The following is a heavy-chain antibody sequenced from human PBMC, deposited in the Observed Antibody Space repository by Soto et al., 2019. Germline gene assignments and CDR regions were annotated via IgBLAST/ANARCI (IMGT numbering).Heavy chain of an antibody. CDR2: INHSGST. V-gene: IGHV4-34*01. Sequence: SETLSLTCAVYGGSFSGYYWSWIRQPPGKGPEWIGEINHSGSTNYNPSLKSRVTISVDTSKNQFSLKLSSVTAADTAVYYCARDSDVYYDSSGYLEYFDYWGQGTLVTVSSGKPLTPEDTAVYYCARDYSSSSLYGMDVWGQGTTVTVSS. CDR3: ARDSDVYYDSSGYLEYFDYWGQGTLVTVSSGKPLTPEDTAVYYCARDYSSSSLYGMDV. CDR1: GGSFSGYY. D-gene: IGHD3-22*01. J-gene: IGHJ6*02.